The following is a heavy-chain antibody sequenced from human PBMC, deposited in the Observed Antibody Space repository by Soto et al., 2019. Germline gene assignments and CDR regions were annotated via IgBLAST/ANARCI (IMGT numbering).Heavy chain of an antibody. CDR3: AKDGAPRYCSRSSCHSAGAY. CDR1: GFTFSNYG. CDR2: ISFDGSHK. V-gene: IGHV3-30*18. D-gene: IGHD2-15*01. Sequence: QVLLVESGGGVVQPGRSLRLSCAGSGFTFSNYGLHWVRQAPGKGLDWVSFISFDGSHKYYADSVKGRFTISRDNSNNMLYLQMDSLTTEDTAVYYCAKDGAPRYCSRSSCHSAGAYWGQGTLVTVCS. J-gene: IGHJ4*02.